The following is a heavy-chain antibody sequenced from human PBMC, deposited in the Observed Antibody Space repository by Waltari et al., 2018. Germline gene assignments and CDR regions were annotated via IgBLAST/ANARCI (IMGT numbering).Heavy chain of an antibody. J-gene: IGHJ4*02. D-gene: IGHD3-22*01. CDR3: ARGSHYYDSSGYLYYFDY. CDR2: INPNSGGT. V-gene: IGHV1-2*06. CDR1: GYTFTGYY. Sequence: QVQLVQSGAEVKKPGASVKVSCKASGYTFTGYYMHWLRQAPGQGLEWMGRINPNSGGTNYAQKFQGRVTMTRDTSISTAYMELSRLRSDDTAVYYCARGSHYYDSSGYLYYFDYWGQGTLVTVSS.